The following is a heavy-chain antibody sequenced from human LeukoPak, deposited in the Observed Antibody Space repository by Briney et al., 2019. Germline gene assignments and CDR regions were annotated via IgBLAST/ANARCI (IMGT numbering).Heavy chain of an antibody. V-gene: IGHV1-3*01. CDR1: GYTFTSYA. J-gene: IGHJ4*02. Sequence: WASVKVSCKASGYTFTSYAMHWVRQAPGQRLEWMGWINAGNGNTKYSQKFQGRVTITRDTSASTAYMELSSLRSEDTAVYYCARGLSSSCYDYWGQGTLVTVSS. CDR3: ARGLSSSCYDY. D-gene: IGHD6-13*01. CDR2: INAGNGNT.